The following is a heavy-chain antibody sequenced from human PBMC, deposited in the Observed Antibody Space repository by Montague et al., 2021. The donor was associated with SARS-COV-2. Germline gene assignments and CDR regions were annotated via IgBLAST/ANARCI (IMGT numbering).Heavy chain of an antibody. D-gene: IGHD1-1*01. CDR2: IYYSGST. CDR1: GGSISSSSYY. Sequence: SETLPLTCTVSGGSISSSSYYWGWIRQPPGKGLEWIGSIYYSGSTYYNPSLKSRVTISVDTSKNQFSLKLSSVTAADTAVYYCARAPGQYYYYYMDVWGKGTTVTVSS. V-gene: IGHV4-39*07. CDR3: ARAPGQYYYYYMDV. J-gene: IGHJ6*03.